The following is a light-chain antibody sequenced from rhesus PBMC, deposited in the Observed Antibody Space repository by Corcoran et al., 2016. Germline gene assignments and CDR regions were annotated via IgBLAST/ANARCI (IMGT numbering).Light chain of an antibody. V-gene: IGLV2-32*02. Sequence: QAALTQPRSVSGSPGQSVTISCTGTSSDLGGYNYVSWYQQHPGTAPKLMIYEVSKRPSGVSDRFSGSKSGNTASLTISGLQAEDEADYYGSSYAGSNTFIFGAGTRLTVL. CDR1: SSDLGGYNY. J-gene: IGLJ1*01. CDR3: SSYAGSNTFI. CDR2: EVS.